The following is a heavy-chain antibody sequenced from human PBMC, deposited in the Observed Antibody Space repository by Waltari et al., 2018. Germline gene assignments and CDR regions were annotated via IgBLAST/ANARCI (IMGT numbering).Heavy chain of an antibody. V-gene: IGHV3-23*01. CDR1: GFTFSISA. D-gene: IGHD3-22*01. CDR3: AKDGDTMISNPGDY. Sequence: EVQLLESGGGLVQPGGSLRLSCAASGFTFSISAMSWVRQAPGKGLEWVSAISGSGGSTYYADSVKGRFTISRDNSKNTLYLQMNSLRAEDTAVYYCAKDGDTMISNPGDYWGQGALVTVSS. J-gene: IGHJ4*02. CDR2: ISGSGGST.